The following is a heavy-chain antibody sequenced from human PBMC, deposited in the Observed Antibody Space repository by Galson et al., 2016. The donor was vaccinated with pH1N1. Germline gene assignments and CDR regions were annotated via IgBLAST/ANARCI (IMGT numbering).Heavy chain of an antibody. D-gene: IGHD3-22*01. CDR1: GGTYGSYG. V-gene: IGHV1-69*13. CDR3: AREDYYDTDLSDWYFDL. Sequence: SVKVSCKASGGTYGSYGINWVRQAPGQGLEWMGGIIPIFNTAKYAQNFQGRVTITADESTTTAYMELSSLRSEDTAVYFCAREDYYDTDLSDWYFDLWGRGTLLTVSS. J-gene: IGHJ2*01. CDR2: IIPIFNTA.